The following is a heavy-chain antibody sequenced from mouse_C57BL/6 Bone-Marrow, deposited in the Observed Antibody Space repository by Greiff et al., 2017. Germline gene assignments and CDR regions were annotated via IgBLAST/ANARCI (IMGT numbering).Heavy chain of an antibody. Sequence: VKQSHGKSLEWIGYIYPNNGGNGYNQKFKGKATLTVDKSSSTAYMELRSLTSEDSAVYYCARDGYYWYFDVWGTGTTVTVSS. J-gene: IGHJ1*03. CDR2: IYPNNGGN. V-gene: IGHV1-34*01. D-gene: IGHD2-3*01. CDR3: ARDGYYWYFDV.